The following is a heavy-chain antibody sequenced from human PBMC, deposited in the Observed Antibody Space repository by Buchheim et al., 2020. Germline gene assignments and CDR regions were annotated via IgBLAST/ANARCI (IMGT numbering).Heavy chain of an antibody. CDR1: GFTFSSYA. V-gene: IGHV3-23*01. J-gene: IGHJ4*02. D-gene: IGHD3-3*01. Sequence: EVQLLESGGGLVQPGGSLRLSCAASGFTFSSYAMSWVRQAPGKGLEWVSAISGSGGSKYYADSVKGRFTISRDNSKNTLYLQMNSLRAEDTAVYYCATFTYYDFWSGSPGNDYWGQGTL. CDR3: ATFTYYDFWSGSPGNDY. CDR2: ISGSGGSK.